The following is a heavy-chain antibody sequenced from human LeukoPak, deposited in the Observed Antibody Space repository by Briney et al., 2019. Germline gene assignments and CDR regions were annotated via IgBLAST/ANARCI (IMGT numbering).Heavy chain of an antibody. CDR1: GGSFSGYY. CDR3: ARVPFNYYGSGSWPYYYGMDV. J-gene: IGHJ6*02. D-gene: IGHD3-10*01. CDR2: INHSGST. V-gene: IGHV4-34*01. Sequence: SETLSLTCAVYGGSFSGYYWSWIRQPPGKGLEWIGEINHSGSTNYNPSLKSRVTISVDTSKNQFSLKLSSVTAADTAVYYCARVPFNYYGSGSWPYYYGMDVWGQGTTVTVSS.